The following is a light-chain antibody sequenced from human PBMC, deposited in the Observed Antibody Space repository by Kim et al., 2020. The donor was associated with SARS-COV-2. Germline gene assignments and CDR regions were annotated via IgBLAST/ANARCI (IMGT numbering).Light chain of an antibody. J-gene: IGKJ1*01. Sequence: AAVGAGVTITCRASQSMSAWLAWYQQKPGKAPSLLIYDASNLESGVPSRFSGSGSGTEFTLTISSLQPEDFASYYCQQYKNYSRTFGQGTKVDIK. CDR3: QQYKNYSRT. CDR1: QSMSAW. V-gene: IGKV1-5*01. CDR2: DAS.